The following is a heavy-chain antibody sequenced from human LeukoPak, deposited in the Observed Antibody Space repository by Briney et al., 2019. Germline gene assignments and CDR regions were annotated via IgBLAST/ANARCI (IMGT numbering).Heavy chain of an antibody. V-gene: IGHV3-30*18. CDR1: GFSFSSYG. CDR3: AKDRGSGYHYFDY. J-gene: IGHJ4*02. CDR2: ISHDGSGK. D-gene: IGHD3-22*01. Sequence: GRSLRLSCAASGFSFSSYGVHWVRQGPGGGLEWVAVISHDGSGKVYLDSVKGRFTISRDNSKNTLYLQMNSLRAEDTAVYYCAKDRGSGYHYFDYWGQGTLVTVSS.